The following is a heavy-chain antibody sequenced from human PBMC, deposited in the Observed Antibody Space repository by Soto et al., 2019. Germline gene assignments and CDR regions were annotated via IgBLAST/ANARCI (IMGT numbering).Heavy chain of an antibody. V-gene: IGHV3-23*01. J-gene: IGHJ5*02. CDR2: ISATGGST. D-gene: IGHD2-2*01. CDR1: GFTFTSYA. Sequence: GGSLRLSCAASGFTFTSYAMSWVRQAPGKGLEWVSGISATGGSTYYADSVKGRFTISRDNSRNTLYLQMNSLRAEDTALYYCEKGGYCTSISCPRWFDPWGQGTLVTVS. CDR3: EKGGYCTSISCPRWFDP.